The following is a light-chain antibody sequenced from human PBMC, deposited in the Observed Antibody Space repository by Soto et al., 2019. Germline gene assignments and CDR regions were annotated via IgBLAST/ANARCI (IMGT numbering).Light chain of an antibody. J-gene: IGLJ2*01. CDR2: EVR. Sequence: QSVLTQPASVSGSPGQSITISCTGTSRDVGSYNYVSWYQHHPGKAPKLMIYEVRHRPSGVSNRFSGSKSGNTASLTISGLQAEDEADYHCSSYTSSSTLVFGGGTKLTVL. CDR3: SSYTSSSTLV. CDR1: SRDVGSYNY. V-gene: IGLV2-14*01.